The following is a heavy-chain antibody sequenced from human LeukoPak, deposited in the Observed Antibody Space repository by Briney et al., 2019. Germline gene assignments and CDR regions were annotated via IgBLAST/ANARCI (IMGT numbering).Heavy chain of an antibody. CDR2: ISQSAIA. CDR3: ARASVEHSIVAGGYFDY. Sequence: SETLSLTCAVSGYSINNAHYWAWIRQPPGKGLEWIGNISQSAIASYNPSLKSRVTISLDTFNNHFSLDLRSVTAADTAVYFCARASVEHSIVAGGYFDYWGQGTLVTVSS. D-gene: IGHD2-15*01. J-gene: IGHJ4*02. CDR1: GYSINNAHY. V-gene: IGHV4-38-2*01.